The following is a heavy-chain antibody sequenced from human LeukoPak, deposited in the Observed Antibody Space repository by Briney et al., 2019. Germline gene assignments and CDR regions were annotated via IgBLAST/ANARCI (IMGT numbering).Heavy chain of an antibody. CDR3: ARTSSYYYDSMGAFDV. Sequence: SETLSLTCAVSGGSISSSNWWSWVRQPPGKGLEWIGEIYHSGSTNYNPSLKSRVTISVDKSKNQFSLKLSSVTAADTAVYYCARTSSYYYDSMGAFDVWGQGTVVTVSS. J-gene: IGHJ3*01. CDR2: IYHSGST. CDR1: GGSISSSNW. D-gene: IGHD3-22*01. V-gene: IGHV4-4*02.